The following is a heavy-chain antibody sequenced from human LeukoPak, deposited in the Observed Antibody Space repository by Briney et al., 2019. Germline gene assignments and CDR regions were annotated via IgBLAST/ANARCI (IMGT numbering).Heavy chain of an antibody. J-gene: IGHJ6*03. CDR3: ARSPTDFWSGYRSDYYYYYYMDV. CDR2: IIPIFGTA. CDR1: GGTFSSYA. D-gene: IGHD3-3*01. Sequence: SVKVSCKASGGTFSSYAISWVRQAPGQGLEWMGGIIPIFGTANYAQKFQGRVTITTDESTSTAYMELSSLRSEDTAVYYCARSPTDFWSGYRSDYYYYYYMDVWGKGTTVTVSS. V-gene: IGHV1-69*05.